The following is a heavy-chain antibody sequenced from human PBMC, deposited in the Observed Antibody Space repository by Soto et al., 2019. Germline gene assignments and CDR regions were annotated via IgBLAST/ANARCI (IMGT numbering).Heavy chain of an antibody. CDR3: ARDQQWLVGTDAFDI. D-gene: IGHD6-19*01. Sequence: GGSLRLSCAASGFTFSSYSMNWVRQAPGKGLEWVSSISSSSSYIYYADSVKGRFTISRDNAKNSLYLQMNSLRAEDTAVYYCARDQQWLVGTDAFDIWGQGTMVTVSS. J-gene: IGHJ3*02. V-gene: IGHV3-21*01. CDR1: GFTFSSYS. CDR2: ISSSSSYI.